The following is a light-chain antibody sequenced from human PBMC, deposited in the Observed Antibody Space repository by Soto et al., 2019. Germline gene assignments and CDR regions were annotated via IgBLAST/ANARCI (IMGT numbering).Light chain of an antibody. CDR3: SSYGGSNNLL. J-gene: IGLJ2*01. CDR1: SSDVGGYDY. V-gene: IGLV2-8*01. CDR2: EVN. Sequence: QSALTQPASVSGSPGQSITISCTGTSSDVGGYDYVSWYQQHPGKAPKLMIYEVNKRPSGVPDRFSGSKSGNTASLTVSGLQAEDEADYYCSSYGGSNNLLFGGGTKVTVL.